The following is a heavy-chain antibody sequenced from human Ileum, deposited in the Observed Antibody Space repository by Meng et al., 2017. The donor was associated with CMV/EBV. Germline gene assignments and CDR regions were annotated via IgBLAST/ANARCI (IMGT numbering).Heavy chain of an antibody. D-gene: IGHD3-10*01. Sequence: QAHQRGPGPGLVKASWNLTTTGSTSSAFITPYYGNWSRQPAGRGLEWIGRIYTGGPTDYNPTLKSRVTMSVDMSKNQFFLNLSSVTAADTAVYYCASGQTVRGFEYWGLGILVTVSS. CDR3: ASGQTVRGFEY. V-gene: IGHV4-4*07. CDR2: IYTGGPT. CDR1: SAFITPYY. J-gene: IGHJ4*02.